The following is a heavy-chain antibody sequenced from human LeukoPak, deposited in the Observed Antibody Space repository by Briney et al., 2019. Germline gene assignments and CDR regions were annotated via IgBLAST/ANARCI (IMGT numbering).Heavy chain of an antibody. J-gene: IGHJ4*02. CDR3: AKGSSRPLQLWYMFDY. CDR2: ISGSGGST. D-gene: IGHD5-18*01. V-gene: IGHV3-23*01. CDR1: GFTFSTYA. Sequence: GGSLRLSCAASGFTFSTYAMSWVRQAPGKGLEWISAISGSGGSTYYADSVKGRFTISRDNSKNTLYLQMNSLRAEDTAVYYCAKGSSRPLQLWYMFDYWGQGTLVTVSS.